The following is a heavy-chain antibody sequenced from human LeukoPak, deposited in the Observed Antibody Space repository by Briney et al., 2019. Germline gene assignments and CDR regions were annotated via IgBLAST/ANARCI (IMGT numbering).Heavy chain of an antibody. J-gene: IGHJ4*02. CDR2: ISSSGSTK. V-gene: IGHV3-48*01. CDR3: ARDFSGHRFDY. D-gene: IGHD5-12*01. CDR1: GFTFSTYN. Sequence: GGSLRLSCAASGFTFSTYNMNWVRQAPGKGLEWVSYISSSGSTKYYADSVKGRFTISRDNSKNTLYLQMYSLRAEDTAVYYCARDFSGHRFDYWGQGTLVTVSS.